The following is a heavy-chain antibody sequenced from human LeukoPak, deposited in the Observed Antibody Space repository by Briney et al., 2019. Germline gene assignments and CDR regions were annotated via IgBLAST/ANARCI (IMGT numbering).Heavy chain of an antibody. CDR2: VYISGTT. V-gene: IGHV4-59*01. CDR3: ARDWGNRPAEYDYYSGMDV. Sequence: SETLSLTCTVSGGSISSFYWTWVRQPPGKGLEWIGCVYISGTTYYNPFFKSRVTMSLDTSKNQFSLELTSLTAADTAIYYCARDWGNRPAEYDYYSGMDVWGQGTPVTVSS. D-gene: IGHD3-16*01. J-gene: IGHJ6*02. CDR1: GGSISSFY.